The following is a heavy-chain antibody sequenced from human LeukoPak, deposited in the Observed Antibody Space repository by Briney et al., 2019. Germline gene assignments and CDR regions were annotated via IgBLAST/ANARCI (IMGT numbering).Heavy chain of an antibody. CDR1: GFTFSTYA. CDR3: VKALGSGSYHPIDY. D-gene: IGHD1-26*01. J-gene: IGHJ4*02. Sequence: PGGSLRLSCAASGFTFSTYAMHWVRQGPGKGLEWVAIISYDGSNKYYADSVMGRFTISRDNSKNTLYLQMSSLRAEDTAVYYCVKALGSGSYHPIDYWGQGTLVTVSS. CDR2: ISYDGSNK. V-gene: IGHV3-30*14.